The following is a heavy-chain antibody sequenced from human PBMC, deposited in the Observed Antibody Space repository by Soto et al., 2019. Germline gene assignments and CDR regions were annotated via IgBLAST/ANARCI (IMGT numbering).Heavy chain of an antibody. D-gene: IGHD4-17*01. Sequence: QVQLVQSGAEVKKPGSSVKVSCKASGGTFSSYAISWVRQAPGQGLEWMGGLIPIFGTANYAQKFQGRVTITADESTSTAYMERSSLRSEDTAVYYCARSPATVTSPVESGVGYYGMDVWGQGTTVTVSS. J-gene: IGHJ6*02. CDR1: GGTFSSYA. V-gene: IGHV1-69*01. CDR3: ARSPATVTSPVESGVGYYGMDV. CDR2: LIPIFGTA.